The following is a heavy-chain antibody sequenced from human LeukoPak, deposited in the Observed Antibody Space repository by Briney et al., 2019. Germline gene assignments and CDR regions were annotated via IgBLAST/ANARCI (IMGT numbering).Heavy chain of an antibody. V-gene: IGHV5-51*01. CDR1: GYNFTTYW. J-gene: IGHJ6*03. D-gene: IGHD2-21*02. Sequence: GESLKISCKGSGYNFTTYWIGWARQMPGKGLEWMGIIYPGDSDTRYSPSFQGQVTISADKSISTAYLQWSSLKASDTAIYYCARGSCDGDCYSVFYYYYYMDVWGKGTKVTVS. CDR3: ARGSCDGDCYSVFYYYYYMDV. CDR2: IYPGDSDT.